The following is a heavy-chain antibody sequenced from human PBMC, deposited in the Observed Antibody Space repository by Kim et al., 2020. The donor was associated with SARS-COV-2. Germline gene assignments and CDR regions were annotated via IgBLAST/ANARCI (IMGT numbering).Heavy chain of an antibody. CDR1: GGSISSGGYY. Sequence: SETLSLTCTVPGGSISSGGYYWSWIRQHPGKGLEWIGYIYYSGSTYYNPSLKSRVTISVDTSKNQFSLKLSSVTAADTAVYYCAIGTYYYDSSGPDAFDIWGQGTMVTVSS. CDR3: AIGTYYYDSSGPDAFDI. CDR2: IYYSGST. J-gene: IGHJ3*02. D-gene: IGHD3-22*01. V-gene: IGHV4-31*03.